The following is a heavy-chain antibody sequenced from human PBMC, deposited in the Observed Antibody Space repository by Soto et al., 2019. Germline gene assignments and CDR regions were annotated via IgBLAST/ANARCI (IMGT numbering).Heavy chain of an antibody. D-gene: IGHD1-26*01. CDR3: AKEDGAGFKS. CDR1: GGDLTNSG. Sequence: QVHLVQSGAEMKKPGSSVKVSCKVSGGDLTNSGISWVRQAPGQGLEWMGGIFPLLAMVDYSQKFQGRVTITAEDSTTTAYIDLASLRSAVTAIYYSAKEDGAGFKSWGQGTLVIVSS. J-gene: IGHJ4*02. CDR2: IFPLLAMV. V-gene: IGHV1-69*04.